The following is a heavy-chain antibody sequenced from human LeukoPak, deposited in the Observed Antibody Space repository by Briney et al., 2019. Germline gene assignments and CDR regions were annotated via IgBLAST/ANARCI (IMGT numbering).Heavy chain of an antibody. CDR3: ARGIAAAGYYYMDV. J-gene: IGHJ6*03. CDR2: IYYSGTI. V-gene: IGHV4-39*07. CDR1: GAPISSSTYY. D-gene: IGHD6-13*01. Sequence: SETLSLTCTVSGAPISSSTYYWAWIRQPPGKGLEWIGNIYYSGTIYSNPSLMSRVTISLDTSKHQLFLHLNSVTAADTAVHYCARGIAAAGYYYMDVWGKGTTVIVSS.